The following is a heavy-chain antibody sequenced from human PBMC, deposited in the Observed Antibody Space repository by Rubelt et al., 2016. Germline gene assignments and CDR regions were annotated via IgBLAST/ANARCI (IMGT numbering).Heavy chain of an antibody. D-gene: IGHD4-17*01. CDR1: GYSFTSYW. CDR2: IDPSDSHT. V-gene: IGHV5-10-1*04. J-gene: IGHJ4*02. Sequence: EVQLVQSGAEVKKPGESLRISCKGSGYSFTSYWISWVRQMPGKGLEWMGRIDPSDSHTNYSPSVQGKFTSTADKAISTAYLQWSSLRASDTAMYYCARSSGTTVTTVDYWGQGTLVTVSS. CDR3: ARSSGTTVTTVDY.